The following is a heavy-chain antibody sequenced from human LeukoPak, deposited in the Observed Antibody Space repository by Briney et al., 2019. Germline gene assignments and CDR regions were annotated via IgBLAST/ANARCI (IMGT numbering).Heavy chain of an antibody. CDR1: GYSFTTYW. J-gene: IGHJ4*02. CDR2: IYPGDSDT. D-gene: IGHD6-13*01. CDR3: AGRGQQLDL. Sequence: GESLKISCKGSGYSFTTYWIGWVRQMPGKGLEWMGIIYPGDSDTRYSPSFQGQVTISADKSINTAYLQWSSLRASDTGMNYCAGRGQQLDLWGQGTLVTVSS. V-gene: IGHV5-51*01.